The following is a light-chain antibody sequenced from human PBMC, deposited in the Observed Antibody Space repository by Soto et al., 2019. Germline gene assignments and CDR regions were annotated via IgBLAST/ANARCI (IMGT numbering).Light chain of an antibody. Sequence: EIVMTQSPATLSVSPGERATLSCRASQGVGSNLAWYQQKPGQAPRLLIYHASTRAAGGPARFSGSGSGTEFTLTISSLQSEDFAVYYCHQYNNWPPGTFGQGTKVEIK. V-gene: IGKV3-15*01. J-gene: IGKJ1*01. CDR3: HQYNNWPPGT. CDR1: QGVGSN. CDR2: HAS.